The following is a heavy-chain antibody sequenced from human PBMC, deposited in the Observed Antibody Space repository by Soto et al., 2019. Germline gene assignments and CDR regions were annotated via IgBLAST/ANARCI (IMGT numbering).Heavy chain of an antibody. J-gene: IGHJ4*02. CDR1: GGTFSSYA. D-gene: IGHD2-21*02. CDR3: ATVTGRAYYFYY. V-gene: IGHV1-69*06. CDR2: IIPIFGTA. Sequence: SLKGSCKSSGGTFSSYAISWVRQAPGQGLEWMGGIIPIFGTANYAQTFQGRVTIPADKSTSTAYMELSSLRSEDTAVYYCATVTGRAYYFYYWGQGTLVSVSS.